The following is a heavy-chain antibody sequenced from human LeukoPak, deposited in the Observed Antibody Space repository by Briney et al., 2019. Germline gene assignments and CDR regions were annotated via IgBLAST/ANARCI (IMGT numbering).Heavy chain of an antibody. V-gene: IGHV4-34*01. CDR2: INHSGST. Sequence: SETLSLTCAVYGGSFSGYYWSWIRQPPGKGLEWIGEINHSGSTNYNPSLKSRVTISVDTSKNQFSLKLSSVTAADTAVYYCARGRGSSSYVAFDYWDQGTLVTVSS. D-gene: IGHD6-6*01. CDR1: GGSFSGYY. CDR3: ARGRGSSSYVAFDY. J-gene: IGHJ4*02.